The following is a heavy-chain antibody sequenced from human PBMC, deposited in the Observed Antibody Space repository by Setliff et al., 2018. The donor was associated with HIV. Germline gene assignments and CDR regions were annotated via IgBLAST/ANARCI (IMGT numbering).Heavy chain of an antibody. J-gene: IGHJ4*02. V-gene: IGHV4-39*07. Sequence: PSETLSLTCTVSGDSVSSRSYYWGWIRQPPGNGLEWIGSIYHTGSTYYKPSLKSRVTMSVDTSKNQFSLKLTSVTASDTAVYYCARAAAGNTGPFDLWGQGSPVTVSS. CDR2: IYHTGST. CDR3: ARAAAGNTGPFDL. D-gene: IGHD4-17*01. CDR1: GDSVSSRSYY.